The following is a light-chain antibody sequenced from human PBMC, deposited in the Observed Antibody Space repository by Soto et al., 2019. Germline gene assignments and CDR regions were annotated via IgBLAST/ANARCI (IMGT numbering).Light chain of an antibody. J-gene: IGKJ1*01. Sequence: EIVMTQSPATLSVSPGEGATLSCRASQSISTTVAWYQQKPGQAPRLLIYGASTRATGIPVRFTGSGSGREFTLIISSLQSEDIALYYCQQYTEWPTTFGQGTE. CDR3: QQYTEWPTT. V-gene: IGKV3-15*01. CDR2: GAS. CDR1: QSISTT.